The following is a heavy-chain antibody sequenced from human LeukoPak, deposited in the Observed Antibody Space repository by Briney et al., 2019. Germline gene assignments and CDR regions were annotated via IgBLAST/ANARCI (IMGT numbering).Heavy chain of an antibody. V-gene: IGHV3-7*04. Sequence: GGSLRLSCAASGFTFSSYWMSWVRQAPGKGLEWVANIKQDGSEKYYVDSVKGRFTISRDNAKNSLYLQMNSLRAEDTPVYYCARRQSSGWYQYYYYYGMDVWGQGTTVTVSS. J-gene: IGHJ6*02. CDR2: IKQDGSEK. CDR1: GFTFSSYW. D-gene: IGHD6-19*01. CDR3: ARRQSSGWYQYYYYYGMDV.